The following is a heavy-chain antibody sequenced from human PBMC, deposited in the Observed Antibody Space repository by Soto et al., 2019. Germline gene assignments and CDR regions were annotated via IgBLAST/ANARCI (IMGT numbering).Heavy chain of an antibody. CDR2: ISGYNGNT. Sequence: QVRLVQSAAEVKKPGASVKVSCKASGYTFTNYGISWVRQAPGHGLEWMGWISGYNGNTHLAQKLQGRVTMTTDTPTNTALMQLRSLRSDDTAVYYCARIAECSITTSSVPSWFHIRGYYYYYGLDVWGQGTRVAVSS. D-gene: IGHD2-2*01. J-gene: IGHJ6*02. CDR3: ARIAECSITTSSVPSWFHIRGYYYYYGLDV. CDR1: GYTFTNYG. V-gene: IGHV1-18*01.